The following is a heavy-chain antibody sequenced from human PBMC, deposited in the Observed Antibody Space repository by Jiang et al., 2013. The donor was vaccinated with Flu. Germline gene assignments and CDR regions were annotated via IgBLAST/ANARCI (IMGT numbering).Heavy chain of an antibody. V-gene: IGHV4-30-2*01. J-gene: IGHJ5*02. CDR3: ARVGQYCSGGSCYLNWFDP. CDR2: LSYGST. Sequence: WSWIRQHQEGPGVDWVHLSYGSTYXNPSLKSRVTXSVDRSKNQFSLKLSSVTAADTAVYYCARVGQYCSGGSCYLNWFDPWGQGTLVTVSS. D-gene: IGHD2-15*01.